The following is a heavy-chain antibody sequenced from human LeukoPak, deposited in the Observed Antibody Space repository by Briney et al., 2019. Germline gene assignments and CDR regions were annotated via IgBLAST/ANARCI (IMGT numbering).Heavy chain of an antibody. CDR2: IIPILGIA. D-gene: IGHD2-21*02. Sequence: PVASVKVSCRASGGTFSSYAISWVRQAPGQGLEWMGRIIPILGIANYAQKFQGRVTITADKSTSTAYMELSSLRSEDTAVYYCARDVTSGYYYYYGMDVWGQGTLVTVSS. J-gene: IGHJ6*02. V-gene: IGHV1-69*04. CDR3: ARDVTSGYYYYYGMDV. CDR1: GGTFSSYA.